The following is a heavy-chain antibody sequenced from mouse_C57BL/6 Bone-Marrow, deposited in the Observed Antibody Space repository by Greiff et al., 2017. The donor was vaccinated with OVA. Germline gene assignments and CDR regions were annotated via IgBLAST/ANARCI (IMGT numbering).Heavy chain of an antibody. CDR3: ARWEDYYGSSSY. CDR2: IYPGSGST. CDR1: GYTFTSYW. D-gene: IGHD1-1*01. J-gene: IGHJ2*01. Sequence: VQLQQPGAELVKPGASVKMSCKASGYTFTSYWITWVKQRPGQGLEWIGDIYPGSGSTNYNEKFKSKATLTVDTSSSTAYMQLSSLTSEDSAVYYCARWEDYYGSSSYWGQGTTLTVSS. V-gene: IGHV1-55*01.